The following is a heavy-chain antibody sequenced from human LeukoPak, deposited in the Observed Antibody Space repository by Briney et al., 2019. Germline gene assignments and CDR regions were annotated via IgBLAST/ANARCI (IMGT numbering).Heavy chain of an antibody. D-gene: IGHD6-19*01. CDR3: AREYSSGWSYLDV. V-gene: IGHV3-33*01. CDR1: GFTFSSYG. J-gene: IGHJ6*02. CDR2: TWYDGRNN. Sequence: GKSPRLSCAASGFTFSSYGMHWVRQAPGKGLEWVAVTWYDGRNNYYAASVKGRFTISRDNAKNTLYLQMNSLRAEDTAVYYCAREYSSGWSYLDVWGQGTTVTVSS.